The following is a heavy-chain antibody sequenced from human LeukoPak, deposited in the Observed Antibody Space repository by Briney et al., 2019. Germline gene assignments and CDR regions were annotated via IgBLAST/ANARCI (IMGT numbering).Heavy chain of an antibody. CDR2: ISGSGGST. CDR1: GFTFSSYA. J-gene: IGHJ4*02. Sequence: PGGSLRLSCAASGFTFSSYAMSWVRQAPGKGLEWVSAISGSGGSTYYADSVKGRFTISRDNSKNTLYLQMNSLRAEDTAVYCCAPLSGWTGAREGVNDYWGQGTLVTVSS. CDR3: APLSGWTGAREGVNDY. D-gene: IGHD6-19*01. V-gene: IGHV3-23*01.